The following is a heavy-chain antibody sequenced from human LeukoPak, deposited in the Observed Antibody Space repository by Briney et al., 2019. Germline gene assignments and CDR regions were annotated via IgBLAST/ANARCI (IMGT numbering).Heavy chain of an antibody. V-gene: IGHV3-53*01. Sequence: RSGGSLRLSCAASGFTVSSNYMSWVRQAPGKGLEWVSSIFPSGGEIHYADSVRGRFTISRDNSKSTLSLQMNSLRAEDTAIYYCATYRQVLLPFESWGQGTLVTVSS. J-gene: IGHJ4*02. CDR3: ATYRQVLLPFES. D-gene: IGHD2-8*02. CDR2: IFPSGGEI. CDR1: GFTVSSNY.